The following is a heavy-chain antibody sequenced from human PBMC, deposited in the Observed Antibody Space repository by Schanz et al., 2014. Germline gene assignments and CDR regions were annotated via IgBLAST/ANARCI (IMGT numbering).Heavy chain of an antibody. J-gene: IGHJ4*02. D-gene: IGHD1-1*01. CDR2: ISGSGGST. Sequence: EVQLLESGGGLVQPGGSLRLSCATSGFSFSSYAINWVRQAPGKGLEWVSAISGSGGSTYYADSVKGRFTISRDNSRSTMYLQMNSLRAEDTALYYCARDRRNADLDYWGQGTLVTVSS. V-gene: IGHV3-23*01. CDR1: GFSFSSYA. CDR3: ARDRRNADLDY.